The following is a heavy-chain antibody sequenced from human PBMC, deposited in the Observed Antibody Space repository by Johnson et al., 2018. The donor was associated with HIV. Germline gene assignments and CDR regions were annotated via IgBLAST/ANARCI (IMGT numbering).Heavy chain of an antibody. CDR3: ARGPARADAFEI. V-gene: IGHV3-33*08. CDR2: ISFDGNLK. Sequence: QVQLVESGGGLVQSGGSLRLSCAASGFTVSSNEMSWVRQAPGKGLEWVAVISFDGNLKKYADSVKGRFTISRDNSKNTLYLHMNSLRAEDTAVYYCARGPARADAFEIWGQGTMVTVSS. CDR1: GFTVSSNE. D-gene: IGHD6-6*01. J-gene: IGHJ3*02.